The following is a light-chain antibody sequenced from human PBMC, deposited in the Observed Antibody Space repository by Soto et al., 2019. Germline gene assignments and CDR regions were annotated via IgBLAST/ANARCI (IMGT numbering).Light chain of an antibody. Sequence: EIVLTQSPATLSLSPGERATLSCRASQSVSIYLAWYQQKPGQAPRLLIYGASTRATGIPARFSGSGSEREFTLTISSLQPEDFAAYYCQQYGSYPLKFGGGAKVDI. CDR2: GAS. J-gene: IGKJ4*02. CDR3: QQYGSYPLK. V-gene: IGKV3-11*02. CDR1: QSVSIY.